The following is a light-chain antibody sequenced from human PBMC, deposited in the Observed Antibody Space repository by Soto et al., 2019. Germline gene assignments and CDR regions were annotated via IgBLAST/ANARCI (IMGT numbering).Light chain of an antibody. J-gene: IGKJ2*01. CDR3: QQYNTWSTYT. Sequence: EKVMTQSPATLSVSPGERATLSCRASQSVSSNLAWYQQKPGQAPRLLIYGASNRATGTPAMFSGSGSGTAFSLTISGLQSEDFAVYYCQQYNTWSTYTFGQETTLQIK. CDR2: GAS. CDR1: QSVSSN. V-gene: IGKV3-15*01.